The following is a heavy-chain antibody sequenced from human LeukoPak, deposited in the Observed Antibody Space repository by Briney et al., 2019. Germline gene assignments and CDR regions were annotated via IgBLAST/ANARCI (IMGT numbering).Heavy chain of an antibody. CDR1: GFTFSSHW. CDR2: INQDGSQK. J-gene: IGHJ4*02. Sequence: PGGSLRLSCAGSGFTFSSHWIGWVRQAPGKGLEWVAHINQDGSQKYYVDSVKGRFTISRDNAKNSLYLQMNSLRAEDTAVYYCARWTVAGDYWGQGTLVTVSS. D-gene: IGHD6-19*01. CDR3: ARWTVAGDY. V-gene: IGHV3-7*01.